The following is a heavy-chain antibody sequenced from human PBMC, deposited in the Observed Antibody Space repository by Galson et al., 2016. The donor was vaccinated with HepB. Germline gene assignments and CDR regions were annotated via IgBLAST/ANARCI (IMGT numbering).Heavy chain of an antibody. D-gene: IGHD1-26*01. CDR2: ISGAGGVN. CDR1: GFIFSSYY. CDR3: ATEGPQFPRGSNDY. V-gene: IGHV3-30-3*01. J-gene: IGHJ4*02. Sequence: SLRLSCAASGFIFSSYYMHWVRQAPGKGLEWVAVISGAGGVNFYGDFENRRSTISRDTSKTTLYLQMTSLRVEDSAVYYCATEGPQFPRGSNDYWGQGTLVTVSS.